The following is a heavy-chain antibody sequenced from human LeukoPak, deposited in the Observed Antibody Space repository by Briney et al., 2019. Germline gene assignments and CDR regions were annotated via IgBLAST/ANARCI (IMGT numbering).Heavy chain of an antibody. CDR3: ARSATYSNYVHLDY. CDR2: ISGSGGST. CDR1: GFTFSSYA. J-gene: IGHJ4*02. D-gene: IGHD4-11*01. V-gene: IGHV3-23*01. Sequence: GGSLRLSCAASGFTFSSYAMSWVRQAPGKGLEWVSAISGSGGSTYYADSVKGRFTISRDNSKNTLYLQMNSLRAEDTAVYYCARSATYSNYVHLDYWGQGTLVTVSS.